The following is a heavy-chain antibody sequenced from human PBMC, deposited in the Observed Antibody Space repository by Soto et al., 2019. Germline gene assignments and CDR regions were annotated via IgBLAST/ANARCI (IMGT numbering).Heavy chain of an antibody. CDR1: GFTFSTYW. V-gene: IGHV3-74*01. CDR3: AAGGSGYYAN. CDR2: IKTDGTYA. D-gene: IGHD3-22*01. J-gene: IGHJ4*02. Sequence: EVQLVESGGDLVQPGGSLRLSCAASGFTFSTYWMHWVRQAPGKGLLWVSRIKTDGTYATYEVSVKGRFTISRANAKITLYLQMNSLRVEDAAGYYCAAGGSGYYANWGQGTLVTVSS.